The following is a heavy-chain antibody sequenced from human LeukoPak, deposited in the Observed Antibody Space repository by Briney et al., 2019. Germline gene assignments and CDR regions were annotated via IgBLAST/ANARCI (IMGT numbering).Heavy chain of an antibody. CDR2: IKTNTGNP. V-gene: IGHV7-4-1*02. D-gene: IGHD3-22*01. CDR3: ARASGSSGYYSGYDAFDI. Sequence: ASVKVSCKASGYTFTNYALNWVRQAPGQGLEWMGWIKTNTGNPTYAQGFIGRFVFSLDKSVSTAYLQISSLKAEDTAVYYCARASGSSGYYSGYDAFDIWGQGTMVTVSS. CDR1: GYTFTNYA. J-gene: IGHJ3*02.